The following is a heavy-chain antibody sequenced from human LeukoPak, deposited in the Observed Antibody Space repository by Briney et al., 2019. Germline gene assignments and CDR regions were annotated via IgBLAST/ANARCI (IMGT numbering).Heavy chain of an antibody. D-gene: IGHD1-26*01. J-gene: IGHJ4*02. CDR1: GFTFSSYA. Sequence: PGGSLRLSCAASGFTFSSYAMHWVRQAPGKGLEWVAVITYDGSNKYYADSVKGRFTISRDNSKNTLYLQMNSLRPEDTAVYYCARGLLEATTSYFDYWGQGTLVTVSS. CDR3: ARGLLEATTSYFDY. V-gene: IGHV3-30-3*01. CDR2: ITYDGSNK.